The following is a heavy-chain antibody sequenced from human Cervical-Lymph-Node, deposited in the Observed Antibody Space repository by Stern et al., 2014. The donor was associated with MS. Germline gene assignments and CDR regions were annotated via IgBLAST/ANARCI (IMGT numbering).Heavy chain of an antibody. V-gene: IGHV4-4*02. D-gene: IGHD2-15*01. Sequence: QVQLQESGPGLVKTSGTLSLTCAVSGGSISSSNWWSWVRRPPGKGLEWIGEIFQSGSTNYNPSLKSRVPISVDTSKNQFSLKLSSVTAADTAVYYCARQGSWYSIDYWGQGTLVTVSS. CDR1: GGSISSSNW. J-gene: IGHJ4*02. CDR3: ARQGSWYSIDY. CDR2: IFQSGST.